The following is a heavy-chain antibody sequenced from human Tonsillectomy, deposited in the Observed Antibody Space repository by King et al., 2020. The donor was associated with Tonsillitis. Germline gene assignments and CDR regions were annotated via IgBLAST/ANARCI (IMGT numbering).Heavy chain of an antibody. D-gene: IGHD4-17*01. J-gene: IGHJ4*02. CDR1: GYSISSGYF. V-gene: IGHV4-38-2*01. Sequence: QLQESGQGLVKPSETLSLTCAVSGYSISSGYFRGWIRQPPGKGLEWIGSIYHSGSTYYNPSLKSRVTISLDTSKNQFSLNLNSVTAADTAVYYCASRTVTTFDYWGQGTLVTVSS. CDR2: IYHSGST. CDR3: ASRTVTTFDY.